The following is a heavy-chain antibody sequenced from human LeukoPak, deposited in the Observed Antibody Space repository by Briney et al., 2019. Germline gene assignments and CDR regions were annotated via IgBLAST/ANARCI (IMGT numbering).Heavy chain of an antibody. D-gene: IGHD6-19*01. V-gene: IGHV4-59*01. CDR3: ARGGSSGWLPGFDY. CDR1: GGSISSYY. J-gene: IGHJ4*02. Sequence: SETLSLTCTVSGGSISSYYWSWIRQPPGKGLEWIGYIYYSGSTNYNPSLKSRVTISVDTSKNQFSLKLSSVTAADTAVYYGARGGSSGWLPGFDYWGQGTLVTVSS. CDR2: IYYSGST.